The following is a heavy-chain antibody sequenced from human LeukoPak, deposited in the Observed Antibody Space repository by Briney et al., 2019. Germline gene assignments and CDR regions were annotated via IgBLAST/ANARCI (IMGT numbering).Heavy chain of an antibody. Sequence: GASVKVSCKASGGTSSSYAISWVRQAPGQGLEWMGGIIPIFGTANYAQKFQGRVTITTDESTSTAYMELSSLRSEDTAVYYCARAGTIFGVVIQHNWFDPWGQGTLVTVSS. CDR3: ARAGTIFGVVIQHNWFDP. CDR2: IIPIFGTA. D-gene: IGHD3-3*01. V-gene: IGHV1-69*05. J-gene: IGHJ5*02. CDR1: GGTSSSYA.